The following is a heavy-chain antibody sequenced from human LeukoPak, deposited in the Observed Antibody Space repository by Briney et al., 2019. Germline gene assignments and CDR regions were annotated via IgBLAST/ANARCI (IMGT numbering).Heavy chain of an antibody. D-gene: IGHD3-10*01. CDR1: GFTFSSYA. CDR2: ISTNGGST. J-gene: IGHJ4*02. CDR3: ARAIRRGELERY. Sequence: GGSLRLSCAASGFTFSSYAMHWVRQAPGKGLEYVSGISTNGGSTYYADSVKGRFTISRDNSKNTLFLQMGSLRAEDMAVYYCARAIRRGELERYWGQGTLVTVSS. V-gene: IGHV3-64*02.